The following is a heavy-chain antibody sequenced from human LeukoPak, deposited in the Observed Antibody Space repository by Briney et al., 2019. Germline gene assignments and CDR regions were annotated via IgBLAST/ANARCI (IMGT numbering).Heavy chain of an antibody. CDR2: IYYSGNT. J-gene: IGHJ4*02. V-gene: IGHV4-39*07. Sequence: KPSGTLSLTCSVSGGSISSSSYYWGWIRQPPGKGLEWIGNIYYSGNTYYNPSLKSRVTISVDTSKNQFSLKLSSVTAADTAVYYCARLSVAGTHFDYWGQGTLVTVSS. CDR3: ARLSVAGTHFDY. CDR1: GGSISSSSYY. D-gene: IGHD6-19*01.